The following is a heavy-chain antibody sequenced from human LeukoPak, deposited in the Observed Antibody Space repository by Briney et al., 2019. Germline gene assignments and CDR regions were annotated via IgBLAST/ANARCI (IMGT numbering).Heavy chain of an antibody. CDR3: ARDANDYASPPDY. CDR1: GFTFSIYS. J-gene: IGHJ4*02. CDR2: VGSSSGAI. Sequence: GGSLRLSCAASGFTFSIYSMNWVRQAPGKGLQWVSYVGSSSGAIYYADSVKGRFTISRDNAKNSLYLQMNSLRAEDTAVYYCARDANDYASPPDYWGQGTLVTVSS. D-gene: IGHD3-16*01. V-gene: IGHV3-48*01.